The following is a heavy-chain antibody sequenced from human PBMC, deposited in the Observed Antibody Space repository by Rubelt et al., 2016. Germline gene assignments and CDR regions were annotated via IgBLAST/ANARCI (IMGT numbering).Heavy chain of an antibody. CDR1: GGTFSSYA. D-gene: IGHD3-3*01. CDR3: VSRYYDFWSGKGNDAFDI. J-gene: IGHJ3*02. V-gene: IGHV1-3*01. CDR2: INAGNGNT. Sequence: QVQLVQSGAEVKKPGSSVKVSCKASGGTFSSYAISWVRQAPGQRLEWMGWINAGNGNTKYSQKFQGRGTITRDTSASTAYMELSSLRSEDTAVYYCVSRYYDFWSGKGNDAFDIWGQGTMVTVSS.